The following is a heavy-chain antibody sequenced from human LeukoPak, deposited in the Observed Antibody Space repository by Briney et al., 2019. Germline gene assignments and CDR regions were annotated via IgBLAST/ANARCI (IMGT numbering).Heavy chain of an antibody. J-gene: IGHJ4*02. V-gene: IGHV3-9*01. CDR1: GFTFDDYA. Sequence: GRSLRLSCAASGFTFDDYAMHWVRQAPGKGLEWVSGISWNSGSIGYADSVKGRFTISRDNAKNSLYLQMNSLRAEDTALYYCAKDVGRWLQNAQCYFDYWGRGTLVTVSS. D-gene: IGHD5-24*01. CDR2: ISWNSGSI. CDR3: AKDVGRWLQNAQCYFDY.